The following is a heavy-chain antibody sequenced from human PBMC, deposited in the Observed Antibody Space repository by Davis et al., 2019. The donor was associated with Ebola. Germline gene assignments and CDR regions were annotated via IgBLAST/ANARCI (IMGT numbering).Heavy chain of an antibody. J-gene: IGHJ6*02. CDR1: GFTFSSYS. D-gene: IGHD6-13*01. Sequence: GESLKISCAASGFTFSSYSMNWVRQAPGKGLEWVSSISSSSSYIYYADSVKGRFTISRDNAKNSLYLQMNSLRAEDTAVYYCAKEKTAAAASDLYYYYYGMDVWGQGTTVTVSS. CDR2: ISSSSSYI. CDR3: AKEKTAAAASDLYYYYYGMDV. V-gene: IGHV3-21*01.